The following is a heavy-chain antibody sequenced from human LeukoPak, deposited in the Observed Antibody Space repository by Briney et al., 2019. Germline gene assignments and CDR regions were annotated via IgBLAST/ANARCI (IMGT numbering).Heavy chain of an antibody. V-gene: IGHV4-59*01. D-gene: IGHD5-12*01. CDR1: GGSISSYY. CDR2: IYYSGST. CDR3: ARDDSGYDSGWFDP. Sequence: SETLSLTCTVSGGSISSYYWSWIQQPPGKGLEWIGYIYYSGSTNYNPSLKSRVTISVDTSKNQFSLKLSSVTAADTAVYCCARDDSGYDSGWFDPWGQGTLVTVSS. J-gene: IGHJ5*02.